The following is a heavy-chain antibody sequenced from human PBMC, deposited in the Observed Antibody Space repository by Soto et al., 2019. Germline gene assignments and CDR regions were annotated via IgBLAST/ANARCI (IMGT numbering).Heavy chain of an antibody. Sequence: ASVKVSCKASGYTFASTWMHWVRQAPGQGLEWMGIINPYGGAATYAEKFQGRVTMTRDMSTSTAYMELSTLRSEDTAVYYCAADNYYDINGYRNAAFDIWGQGTMVTVSS. D-gene: IGHD3-22*01. V-gene: IGHV1-46*01. CDR2: INPYGGAA. J-gene: IGHJ3*02. CDR1: GYTFASTW. CDR3: AADNYYDINGYRNAAFDI.